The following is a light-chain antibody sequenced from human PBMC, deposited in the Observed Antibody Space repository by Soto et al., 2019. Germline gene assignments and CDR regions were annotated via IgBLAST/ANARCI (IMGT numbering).Light chain of an antibody. CDR2: DVS. CDR1: SSDVGGYNY. CDR3: CSYAGSYTKV. J-gene: IGLJ2*01. V-gene: IGLV2-11*01. Sequence: QSALTQPRSVSGSPGQSVTISCTGTSSDVGGYNYVSWYQQHPGKAPKLMIYDVSKRPSGVPDRCSGSKSGNTASLTISGLQAEADDDYYCCSYAGSYTKVFGGGTKLTVL.